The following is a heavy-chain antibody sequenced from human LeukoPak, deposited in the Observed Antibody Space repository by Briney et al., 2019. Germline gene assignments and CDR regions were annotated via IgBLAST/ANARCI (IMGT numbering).Heavy chain of an antibody. V-gene: IGHV3-30*03. CDR2: LSYDGSEK. CDR1: GFTFSTYG. Sequence: PGRSLRLSCAASGFTFSTYGMHWARQAPGKGLEWVAVLSYDGSEKYFADSVKGRYTISRDNSKNTLYLQMNSLRVEDTAVYYCARVWELSFDHWGRGTLVTVSS. D-gene: IGHD1-26*01. CDR3: ARVWELSFDH. J-gene: IGHJ4*02.